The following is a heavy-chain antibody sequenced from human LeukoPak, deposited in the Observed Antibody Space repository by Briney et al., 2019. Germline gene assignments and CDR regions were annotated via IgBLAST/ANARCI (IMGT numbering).Heavy chain of an antibody. CDR2: ISSSGSTI. D-gene: IGHD3-22*01. J-gene: IGHJ4*02. CDR1: GFTFSSYS. CDR3: ARGFDSSGYSFDY. V-gene: IGHV3-48*04. Sequence: PGGSLRLSCAASGFTFSSYSMNWVRQAPGKGLEWVSYISSSGSTIYYADSVKGRFTISRDNAKNSLYLQMNSLRAEDTAVYYCARGFDSSGYSFDYWGQGTLVTVSS.